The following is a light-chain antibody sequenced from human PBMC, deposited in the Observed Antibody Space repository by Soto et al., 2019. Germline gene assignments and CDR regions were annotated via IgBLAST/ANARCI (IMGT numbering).Light chain of an antibody. CDR2: EAN. V-gene: IGLV2-8*01. J-gene: IGLJ2*01. CDR1: SSDVGGYKS. CDR3: SSYAGSNNWV. Sequence: QSALTQPPSASGSPGQSVTISCTGTSSDVGGYKSVSWYQQHPGKAPKLMIYEANKRPSGVPDHFSGSKSGNTASLTVSGLQAEDEADYYCSSYAGSNNWVFGGGTKLTV.